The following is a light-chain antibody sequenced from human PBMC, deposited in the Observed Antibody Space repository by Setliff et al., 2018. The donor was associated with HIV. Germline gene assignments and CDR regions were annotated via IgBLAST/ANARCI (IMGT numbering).Light chain of an antibody. CDR2: DVS. Sequence: QSALTQPHSVSGSRGQSVTFSCTGASSDVGAHNSVSWYQQHPGKAPKLILYDVSKRPSGVPARFSGFQSGSTASLIISGLQPEDEADYYCCSYAGRYTFVFGSGTKVTVL. V-gene: IGLV2-11*01. J-gene: IGLJ1*01. CDR3: CSYAGRYTFV. CDR1: SSDVGAHNS.